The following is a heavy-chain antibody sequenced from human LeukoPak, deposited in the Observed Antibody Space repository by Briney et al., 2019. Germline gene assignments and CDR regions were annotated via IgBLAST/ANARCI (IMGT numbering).Heavy chain of an antibody. CDR3: ARVTATTPFDY. D-gene: IGHD1-1*01. CDR1: GGSISSANW. CDR2: ISHSGST. Sequence: QASGTLSLTCAVSGGSISSANWWSWVRQPPGEGLEWIGEISHSGSTRYNPSLESRVTISVDKSKNQFSLNLSSVTAADTAMYFCARVTATTPFDYWGQGTLVTVSS. J-gene: IGHJ4*02. V-gene: IGHV4-4*02.